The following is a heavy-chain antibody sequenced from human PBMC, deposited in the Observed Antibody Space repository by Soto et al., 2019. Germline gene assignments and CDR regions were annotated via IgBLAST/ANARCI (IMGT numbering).Heavy chain of an antibody. V-gene: IGHV1-8*01. CDR3: ARGGVVTPDY. J-gene: IGHJ4*02. CDR2: MNPNSGST. D-gene: IGHD2-21*02. CDR1: GYTFTNYD. Sequence: QVQLVQSGAEVKKPGASVKVSCKASGYTFTNYDINWVRQATGQGLEWMGWMNPNSGSTGYAQKFQGSVTMAKHTSISTAYMELSRLRSEDTAVYYWARGGVVTPDYWGQGTLVTVSS.